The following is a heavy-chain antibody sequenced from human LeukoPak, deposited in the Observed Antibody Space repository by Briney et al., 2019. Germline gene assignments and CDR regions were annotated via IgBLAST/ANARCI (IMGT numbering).Heavy chain of an antibody. CDR2: IIPIFGTA. V-gene: IGHV1-69*01. CDR1: GGTFSSYA. Sequence: SVKVSCKASGGTFSSYAISWVRQAPGQGLEWMGGIIPIFGTANYAQKFQGRVTITADESTSTAYMEVSSLRSEDTAVYYCARTTYYYDSSGYYRYAFDIWGQGTMVTVSS. CDR3: ARTTYYYDSSGYYRYAFDI. J-gene: IGHJ3*02. D-gene: IGHD3-22*01.